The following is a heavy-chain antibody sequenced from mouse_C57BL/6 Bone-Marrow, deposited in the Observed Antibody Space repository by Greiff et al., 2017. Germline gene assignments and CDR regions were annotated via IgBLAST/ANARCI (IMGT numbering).Heavy chain of an antibody. CDR3: ASYDGYYGFDY. V-gene: IGHV1-61*01. J-gene: IGHJ2*01. D-gene: IGHD2-3*01. CDR2: IYPSDSET. Sequence: VKLQQPGAELVRPGSSVKLSCKASGYTFTSYWMDWVKQRPGQGLEWIGNIYPSDSETHYNQKFKDKATLTVDKSSSTAYMQLSSLTSEDSAVYYGASYDGYYGFDYWGQGTTRTVSS. CDR1: GYTFTSYW.